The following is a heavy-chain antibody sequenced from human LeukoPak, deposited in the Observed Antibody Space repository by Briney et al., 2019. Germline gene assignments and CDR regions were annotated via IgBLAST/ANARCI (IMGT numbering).Heavy chain of an antibody. J-gene: IGHJ5*02. CDR2: IKQDGIEK. V-gene: IGHV3-7*03. CDR1: GYTFRSYW. D-gene: IGHD6-13*01. CDR3: ARTHRTVIAAAGLNWFDP. Sequence: PGGSLRLSCAASGYTFRSYWMDWVRQVPGKGLEWVANIKQDGIEKYFVSSVKGRFAISRDNAKNSLYLQMNSLRAEDTAVYYCARTHRTVIAAAGLNWFDPWGQGTLVTVSS.